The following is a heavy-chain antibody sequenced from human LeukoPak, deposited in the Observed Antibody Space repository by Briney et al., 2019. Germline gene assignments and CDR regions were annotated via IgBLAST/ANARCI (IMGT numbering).Heavy chain of an antibody. D-gene: IGHD5-12*01. CDR3: ARDDADSAYADGDY. CDR1: GFTFGDYA. V-gene: IGHV3-49*03. J-gene: IGHJ4*02. Sequence: GGSLRLSCTASGFTFGDYAMSWFRQAPGKGLEWVGFIRSKAYGGTTEYAASVKGRFTISRDDSKSIAYLQMNSLKTEDTAVYYCARDDADSAYADGDYWGQGTLVTVSS. CDR2: IRSKAYGGTT.